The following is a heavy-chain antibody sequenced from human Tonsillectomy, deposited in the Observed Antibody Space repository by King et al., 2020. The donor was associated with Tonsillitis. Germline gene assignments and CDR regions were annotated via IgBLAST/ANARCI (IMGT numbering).Heavy chain of an antibody. D-gene: IGHD5-12*01. V-gene: IGHV4-59*08. Sequence: VQLQESGPGLVKPSETLSLTCTVSGGSISGYYWSWIRQPPGKGLEWIGYIYYSGSTNYSPSLKSRVTISLDTSKSQFSLKLSSVTAADTAVYYCARQVATNYFRMDVWGQGTTVTVSS. CDR3: ARQVATNYFRMDV. CDR1: GGSISGYY. CDR2: IYYSGST. J-gene: IGHJ6*02.